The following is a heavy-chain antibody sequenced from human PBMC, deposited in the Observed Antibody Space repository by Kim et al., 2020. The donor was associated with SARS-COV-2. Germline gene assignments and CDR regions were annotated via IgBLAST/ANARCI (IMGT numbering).Heavy chain of an antibody. Sequence: GGSLRLSCAASGFTFDDYAMHWVRQAPGKGLEWVSLISGDGGSTYYADSVKGRFTISRDNSKNSLYLQMNSLRTEDTALYYCAKGTKGYCSGGSCPGGLYGMDVXGQGTTVTVSS. V-gene: IGHV3-43*02. CDR3: AKGTKGYCSGGSCPGGLYGMDV. CDR2: ISGDGGST. CDR1: GFTFDDYA. J-gene: IGHJ6*02. D-gene: IGHD2-15*01.